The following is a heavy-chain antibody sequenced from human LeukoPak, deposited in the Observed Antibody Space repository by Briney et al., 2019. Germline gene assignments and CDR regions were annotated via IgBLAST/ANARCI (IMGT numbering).Heavy chain of an antibody. J-gene: IGHJ5*02. CDR3: ARCQQREWFDP. Sequence: SETLSLTCTVSGGSISSYYWSWIRQPPGKGLEWIGYIYYSGSTNYNPSLKSRVTISVDTSKSQFSLKLSSVTAADTAVHYCARCQQREWFDPWGQGTLVTVSS. D-gene: IGHD6-13*01. CDR1: GGSISSYY. V-gene: IGHV4-59*01. CDR2: IYYSGST.